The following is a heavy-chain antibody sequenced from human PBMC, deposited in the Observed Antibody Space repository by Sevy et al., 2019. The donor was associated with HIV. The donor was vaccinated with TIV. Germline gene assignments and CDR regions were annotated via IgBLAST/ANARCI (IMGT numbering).Heavy chain of an antibody. CDR1: GLSFSNAW. V-gene: IGHV3-15*01. J-gene: IGHJ4*02. CDR3: AIDHLRDGMIVVPFEK. Sequence: GGSLRLSCAASGLSFSNAWMAWVRQAPGKGLEWVGRIRSETGGGTTDFAAFANGKFTILRDDPKNTRYLQMNSLKTGDTAVYYCAIDHLRDGMIVVPFEKWGLGTLVTVSS. CDR2: IRSETGGGTT. D-gene: IGHD3-22*01.